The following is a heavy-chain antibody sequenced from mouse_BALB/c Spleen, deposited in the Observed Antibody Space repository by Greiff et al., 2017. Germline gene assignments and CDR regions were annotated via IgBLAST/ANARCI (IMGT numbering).Heavy chain of an antibody. CDR3: ARFDYGSSYEFAY. CDR2: INPYNGGT. Sequence: EVQLVESGPELVKPGASMKISCKASGYSFTGYTMNWVKQSHGKNLEWIGLINPYNGGTSYNQKFKGKATLTVDKSSSTAYMELLSLTSEDSAVYYCARFDYGSSYEFAYWGQGTLVTVSA. V-gene: IGHV1-18*01. J-gene: IGHJ3*01. D-gene: IGHD1-1*01. CDR1: GYSFTGYT.